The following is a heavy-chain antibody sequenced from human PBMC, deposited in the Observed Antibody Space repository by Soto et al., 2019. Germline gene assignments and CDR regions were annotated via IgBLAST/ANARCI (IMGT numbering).Heavy chain of an antibody. V-gene: IGHV3-30*18. D-gene: IGHD2-15*01. CDR2: ISYDGSNK. Sequence: QVQLVESGGGVVQPGRSLRLSCAASGFTFSSYGMHWVRQAPGKGLEWVAVISYDGSNKYYADSVKGRFTISRDNSKNTLYLKMNSLRAEDTAVYYCAKDRGRGGYCSGGSCYNDYWGQGTLVTVSS. CDR3: AKDRGRGGYCSGGSCYNDY. CDR1: GFTFSSYG. J-gene: IGHJ4*02.